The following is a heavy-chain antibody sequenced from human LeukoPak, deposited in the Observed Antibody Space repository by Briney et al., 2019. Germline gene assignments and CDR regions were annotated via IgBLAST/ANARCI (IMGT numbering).Heavy chain of an antibody. CDR1: GFTFSSYA. D-gene: IGHD1-26*01. CDR2: ISNNGGST. V-gene: IGHV3-64*01. J-gene: IGHJ4*02. Sequence: GGSLRLSCAASGFTFSSYAMHWVRQAPGKGLEYVSVISNNGGSTFYANSVKGRFTISRDNSKNTLYLQMGSLRAEDMAVYYCARGSGSNGYYFDYWGQGTLVTVSS. CDR3: ARGSGSNGYYFDY.